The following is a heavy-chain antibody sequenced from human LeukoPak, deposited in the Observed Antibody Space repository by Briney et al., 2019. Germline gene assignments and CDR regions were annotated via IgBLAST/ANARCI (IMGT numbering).Heavy chain of an antibody. CDR3: ARGGSDTAMAHDY. CDR1: GFTFSNHW. Sequence: GGSLRLSCAASGFTFSNHWMHWVRQAPGKGLMWVSRIDRDGSRTDYADSVKGRFTISRDDAKNTLYLQVNSLRAEDTAVYFCARGGSDTAMAHDYWGQGTLVTVSS. V-gene: IGHV3-74*01. J-gene: IGHJ4*02. CDR2: IDRDGSRT. D-gene: IGHD5-18*01.